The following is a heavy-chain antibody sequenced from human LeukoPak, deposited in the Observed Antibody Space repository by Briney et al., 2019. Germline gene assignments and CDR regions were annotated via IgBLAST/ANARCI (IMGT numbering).Heavy chain of an antibody. Sequence: PGGSLRLSCAASGFTFSSYAMSWVRQAPGKGLEWVSAISGSGGSTYYADSVKGRFTISRDNSKNTLYLQMNSLRSEDTAVYYCARARGQQLVIGAFDIWGQGTMVTVSS. J-gene: IGHJ3*02. D-gene: IGHD6-13*01. CDR2: ISGSGGST. CDR1: GFTFSSYA. V-gene: IGHV3-23*01. CDR3: ARARGQQLVIGAFDI.